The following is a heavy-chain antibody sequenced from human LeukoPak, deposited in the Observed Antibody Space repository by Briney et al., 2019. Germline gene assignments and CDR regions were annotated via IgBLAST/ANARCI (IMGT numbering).Heavy chain of an antibody. CDR2: MNPNSGNT. J-gene: IGHJ4*02. CDR3: ARQDDYGDYFDY. Sequence: ASVKVSCKASGGTFSSYAISWVRQATGQGHEWMGWMNPNSGNTGYAQKFQGRVTMTRNTSISTAYMELSSLRSEDTAVYYCARQDDYGDYFDYWGQGTLVTVSS. D-gene: IGHD4-17*01. V-gene: IGHV1-8*02. CDR1: GGTFSSYA.